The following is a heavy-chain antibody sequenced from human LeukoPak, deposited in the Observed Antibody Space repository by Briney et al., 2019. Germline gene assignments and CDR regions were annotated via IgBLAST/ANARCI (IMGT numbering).Heavy chain of an antibody. V-gene: IGHV4-39*01. J-gene: IGHJ4*02. CDR3: ARQEARQWRLYYFDY. D-gene: IGHD6-19*01. CDR2: IYYSGST. Sequence: SETLSLTCTVSGGSITNSRYYWGWIRQPPGKGLEWIGSIYYSGSTYYNPSLKSRFTMSVDTSRSQFSLELTSVTAADTAVYYCARQEARQWRLYYFDYWGQGTLVTVSS. CDR1: GGSITNSRYY.